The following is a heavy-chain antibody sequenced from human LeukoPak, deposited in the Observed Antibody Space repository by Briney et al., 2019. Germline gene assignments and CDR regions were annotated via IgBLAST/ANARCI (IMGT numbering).Heavy chain of an antibody. CDR3: ARARRSGGITMIRGVKDRGWFDP. V-gene: IGHV3-30*02. CDR1: GFTFSYYG. D-gene: IGHD3-10*01. CDR2: IRSDGSNK. J-gene: IGHJ5*02. Sequence: GGSLRLSCAASGFTFSYYGIHWVRQAPGKGLDWVAFIRSDGSNKYYADSVKGRFTISRDNSKNTLYLELHSLRTEDTAVYYCARARRSGGITMIRGVKDRGWFDPWGQGTLVTVSS.